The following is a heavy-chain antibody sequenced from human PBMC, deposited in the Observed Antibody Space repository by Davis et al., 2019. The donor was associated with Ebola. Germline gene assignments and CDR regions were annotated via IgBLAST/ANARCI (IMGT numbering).Heavy chain of an antibody. V-gene: IGHV4-61*08. CDR1: GGSIRTGGYS. CDR2: IHYSGNS. D-gene: IGHD2-2*02. CDR3: AAIYGWAFGYYYLDV. Sequence: PSETLSLTCAVSGGSIRTGGYSWSWIRQPPGKGLEWIGYIHYSGNSDYNPSLKSRVTMSVDTSKNQFSLNLSSVTAADTAVYYCAAIYGWAFGYYYLDVWGRGTTVTVSS. J-gene: IGHJ6*03.